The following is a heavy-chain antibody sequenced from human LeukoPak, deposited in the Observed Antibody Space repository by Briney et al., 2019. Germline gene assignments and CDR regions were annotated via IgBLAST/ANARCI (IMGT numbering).Heavy chain of an antibody. V-gene: IGHV4-59*01. CDR3: ARRESGGWSSLNDPFDI. CDR1: GGSISSYY. J-gene: IGHJ3*02. Sequence: SETLSLTCTVSGGSISSYYWSWIRQPPGKGLEWIGYIYYSGSTNYNPSLKSRVTISVDTSKNQFSLKLSSVTAADTAVYYCARRESGGWSSLNDPFDIWGKGKMATFSS. CDR2: IYYSGST. D-gene: IGHD6-19*01.